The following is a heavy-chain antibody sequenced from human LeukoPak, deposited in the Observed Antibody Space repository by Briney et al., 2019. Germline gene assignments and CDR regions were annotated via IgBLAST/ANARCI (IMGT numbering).Heavy chain of an antibody. CDR2: ISGSGGST. J-gene: IGHJ4*02. Sequence: GGSLRLSCAASGFTFSSYAMSWVRQAPGQGLEWVSAISGSGGSTYYADSVKGRFTISRDNAKNSLYLQMNSLRAEDTAVYYCARVTYYYDSSGYYPIQYYFDYWGQGTLVTASS. D-gene: IGHD3-22*01. V-gene: IGHV3-23*01. CDR3: ARVTYYYDSSGYYPIQYYFDY. CDR1: GFTFSSYA.